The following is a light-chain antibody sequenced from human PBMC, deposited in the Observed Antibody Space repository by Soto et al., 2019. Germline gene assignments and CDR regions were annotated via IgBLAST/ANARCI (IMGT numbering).Light chain of an antibody. J-gene: IGKJ1*01. CDR2: KAS. CDR3: RQYHSYWT. Sequence: DIQVTQSPSTLSASVGDRVTITCRASQSISGWLAWYQQKPGKAPKLLIYKASSLKSGVPSRFSGSGSGTEFTLTTSSLQTDDFSTYYCRQYHSYWTFGQGTKVDIK. CDR1: QSISGW. V-gene: IGKV1-5*03.